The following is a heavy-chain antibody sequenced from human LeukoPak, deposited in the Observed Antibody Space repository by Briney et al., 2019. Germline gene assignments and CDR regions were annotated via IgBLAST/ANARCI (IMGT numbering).Heavy chain of an antibody. Sequence: PSETLSLTCTVSGYSITRGYYWGWIRQPPGKGLEWIGSIYHSGSTNYNPSLKSRVTISVDTSKNQFSLKLSSVTAADTAVYYCARGGSDYGDYVNAFDIWGQGTMVTVSS. CDR3: ARGGSDYGDYVNAFDI. CDR2: IYHSGST. D-gene: IGHD4-17*01. J-gene: IGHJ3*02. CDR1: GYSITRGYY. V-gene: IGHV4-38-2*02.